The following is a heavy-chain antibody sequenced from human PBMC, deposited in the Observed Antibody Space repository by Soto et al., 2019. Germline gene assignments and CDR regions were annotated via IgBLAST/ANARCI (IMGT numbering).Heavy chain of an antibody. Sequence: SVPLGLTCTVSGGASPGYDWNWIRPPPGKGLEWIGYVYFSGSTKYNPSLKSRVTILVDMSKNQFSLRLTSVTSADTAVYYCSRERGAVASTADAFDIWGQGTMVTVS. CDR1: GGASPGYD. CDR2: VYFSGST. J-gene: IGHJ3*02. V-gene: IGHV4-59*01. CDR3: SRERGAVASTADAFDI. D-gene: IGHD6-19*01.